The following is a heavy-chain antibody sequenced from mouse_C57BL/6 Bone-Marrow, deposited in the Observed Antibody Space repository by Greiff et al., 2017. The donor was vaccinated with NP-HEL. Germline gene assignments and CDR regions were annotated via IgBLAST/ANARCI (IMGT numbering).Heavy chain of an antibody. CDR3: ARHGDGYYGWYFDV. D-gene: IGHD2-3*01. V-gene: IGHV5-2*01. Sequence: EVHLVESGGGLVQPGESLKLSCESNEYEFPSHDMSWVRKTPEQRLELVAAINSDGGSTYYPDTMERRFIISRDNTKKTLYLQMSRRRSEDTALYYCARHGDGYYGWYFDVWGTGTTVTVSS. CDR1: EYEFPSHD. J-gene: IGHJ1*03. CDR2: INSDGGST.